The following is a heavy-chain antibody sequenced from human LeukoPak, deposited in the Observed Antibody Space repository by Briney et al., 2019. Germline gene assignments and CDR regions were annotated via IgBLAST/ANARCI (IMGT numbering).Heavy chain of an antibody. V-gene: IGHV1-18*01. D-gene: IGHD3-22*01. CDR1: GYTFTSYG. CDR2: ISAYNGNT. CDR3: ARATKYYDSSGYYELIDY. J-gene: IGHJ4*02. Sequence: ASVKVSCKASGYTFTSYGISWVRQAPGQGLEWMGWISAYNGNTNYAQKFQGRVTMTRDTSTSTVYMELSSLRSEDTAVYYCARATKYYDSSGYYELIDYWGQGTLVTVSS.